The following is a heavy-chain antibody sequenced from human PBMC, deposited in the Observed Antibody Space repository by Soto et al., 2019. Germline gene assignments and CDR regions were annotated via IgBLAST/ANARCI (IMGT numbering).Heavy chain of an antibody. Sequence: GGSLRLSCAASGFTFSSYAMHWVRQAPGKGLEWVAVISHDGSNKYYADSVKGRFTISRDNSKNTLYLQMNSLRAEDTAVYYCARGAAAMARGDYFDYWGQGTLVTVSS. CDR3: ARGAAAMARGDYFDY. J-gene: IGHJ4*02. CDR2: ISHDGSNK. D-gene: IGHD5-18*01. CDR1: GFTFSSYA. V-gene: IGHV3-30-3*01.